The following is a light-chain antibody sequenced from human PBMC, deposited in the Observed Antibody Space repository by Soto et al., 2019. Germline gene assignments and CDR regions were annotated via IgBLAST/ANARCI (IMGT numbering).Light chain of an antibody. CDR3: QKYNSAPWT. CDR2: AAS. J-gene: IGKJ1*01. Sequence: IQMGQCPSSLSAKEGDRGTITCRASQGISNYLAWYQQKPGKVPKLLIYAASTLQSGVPSRFSGSGSGTDFTLTISSLQPEDVATYYCQKYNSAPWTFGQGTKVDI. V-gene: IGKV1-27*01. CDR1: QGISNY.